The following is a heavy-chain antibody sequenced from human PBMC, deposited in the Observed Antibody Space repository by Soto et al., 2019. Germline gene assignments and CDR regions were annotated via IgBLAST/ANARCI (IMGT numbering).Heavy chain of an antibody. CDR1: GFTFTTHA. CDR2: ISYDGSNK. V-gene: IGHV3-30*18. Sequence: GGSLRLSCAASGFTFTTHAMRWVRQAPGKGLEWVALISYDGSNKYYADSVKGRFSISRDNSKNTLYLQMNSLRVEDTAVYYCAKNSDYSGFDYWGQGTLVTVSS. D-gene: IGHD1-26*01. CDR3: AKNSDYSGFDY. J-gene: IGHJ4*02.